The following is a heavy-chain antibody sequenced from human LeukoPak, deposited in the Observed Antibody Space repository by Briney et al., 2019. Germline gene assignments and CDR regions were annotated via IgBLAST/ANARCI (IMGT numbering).Heavy chain of an antibody. V-gene: IGHV3-30*02. D-gene: IGHD5-12*01. CDR2: ISYDGSKK. CDR1: GFTFSTYG. CDR3: AKAYAGYDLGGSYYLGY. Sequence: GGPLRLSCAASGFTFSTYGMYWVRQAPGKGLEWVAFISYDGSKKYYADSVKGRFTVSRDDSENTLYLQMNSLRAEDTAFYYCAKAYAGYDLGGSYYLGYWGQGTLVTVSS. J-gene: IGHJ4*02.